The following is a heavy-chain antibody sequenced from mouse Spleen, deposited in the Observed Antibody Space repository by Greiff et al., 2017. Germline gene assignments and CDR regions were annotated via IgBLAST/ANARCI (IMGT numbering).Heavy chain of an antibody. CDR2: IYPGSGST. J-gene: IGHJ4*01. D-gene: IGHD2-3*01. Sequence: VQLQQPGAELVKPGASVKMSCKASGYTFTSYWITWVKQRPGQGLEWIGDIYPGSGSTNYNEKFKSKATLTVDTSSSTAYMQLSSLTSEDSAVYYCARQGIYDGYYEGYAMDYWGQGTSVTVSS. CDR1: GYTFTSYW. V-gene: IGHV1-55*01. CDR3: ARQGIYDGYYEGYAMDY.